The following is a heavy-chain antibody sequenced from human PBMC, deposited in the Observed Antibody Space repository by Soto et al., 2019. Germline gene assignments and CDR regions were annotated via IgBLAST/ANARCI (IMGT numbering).Heavy chain of an antibody. J-gene: IGHJ6*02. V-gene: IGHV3-30*18. D-gene: IGHD1-1*01. CDR1: GFTFRSYG. Sequence: QVQLVESGGGVVQPGRSLRLSCAASGFTFRSYGMHWVRQAPGKGLVWVALMSFDGSNKYYADSVRGRFTISSDNSKSTLYLQMDILRPEDTAVYYCAKEFGWELQLSHPYYNSGMDVWGQGTTVTVSS. CDR2: MSFDGSNK. CDR3: AKEFGWELQLSHPYYNSGMDV.